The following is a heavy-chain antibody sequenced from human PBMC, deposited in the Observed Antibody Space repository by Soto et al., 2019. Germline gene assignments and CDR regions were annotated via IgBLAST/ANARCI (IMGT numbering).Heavy chain of an antibody. Sequence: PSETLSLTCAVYGGSFSGYYWTWIRQPPGTGLEWIGEINHSGSTNYNPSLKSRFTISRDSAKNSMYLQMNSLTVEDTAIYYCASLDAARIQIAGYWGQGIQVTVSS. CDR1: GGSFSGYY. CDR3: ASLDAARIQIAGY. D-gene: IGHD5-18*01. J-gene: IGHJ4*02. CDR2: INHSGST. V-gene: IGHV4-34*01.